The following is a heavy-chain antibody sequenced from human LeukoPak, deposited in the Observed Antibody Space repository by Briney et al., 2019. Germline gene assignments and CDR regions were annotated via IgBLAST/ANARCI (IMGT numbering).Heavy chain of an antibody. D-gene: IGHD5-24*01. CDR2: ISYDGSNK. CDR1: GFTFSSYA. V-gene: IGHV3-30*04. CDR3: ARSRPVEMATIGGLYYFDY. J-gene: IGHJ4*02. Sequence: GGSLRLSCAASGFTFSSYAMHWVRQAPGKGLEWVAVISYDGSNKYYADSVKGRFTISRDNSKNTLYLQMNSLRAEDTAVYYCARSRPVEMATIGGLYYFDYWGQGTLVTVSS.